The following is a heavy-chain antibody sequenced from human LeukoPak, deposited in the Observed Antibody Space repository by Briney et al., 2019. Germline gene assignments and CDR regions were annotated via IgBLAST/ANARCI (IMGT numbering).Heavy chain of an antibody. Sequence: SETLSLTCTVSGGSISTYYWSWIRQPPGKGLEWIGSIHHSGSTYYKPSLKSRLTISVDTSKNQFSLKLSSVTAADTAVYYCATYSNYIDYWGQGTLVTVSS. D-gene: IGHD4-11*01. V-gene: IGHV4-59*04. CDR3: ATYSNYIDY. J-gene: IGHJ4*02. CDR2: IHHSGST. CDR1: GGSISTYY.